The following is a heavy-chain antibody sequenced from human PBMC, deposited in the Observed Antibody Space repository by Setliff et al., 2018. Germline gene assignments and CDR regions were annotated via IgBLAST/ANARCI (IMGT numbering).Heavy chain of an antibody. J-gene: IGHJ5*02. CDR2: IYPGDSDT. CDR1: GYNFNNNL. D-gene: IGHD2-21*01. CDR3: AKFGADYWFGP. V-gene: IGHV5-51*01. Sequence: GESLKISCRASGYNFNNNLIGWLRQIPGKGLEWIGIIYPGDSDTKYSPSFQGHVFMSVDRSATTAYLQWRSLQASDSALYYCAKFGADYWFGPWGQGAQVTVSS.